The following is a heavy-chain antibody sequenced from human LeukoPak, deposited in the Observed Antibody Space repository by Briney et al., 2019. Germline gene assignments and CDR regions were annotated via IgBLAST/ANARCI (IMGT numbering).Heavy chain of an antibody. CDR1: GFTFSSYA. Sequence: GGSLRLSCAASGFTFSSYAMHWVRQAPGKGLEWVAVISYDGSNKYYADSVKGRFTISRDNSKNTLYLQMNSLRAEDTAVYYCEREQLQYYYDSSGSDYWGEEPQPTVSP. D-gene: IGHD3-22*01. CDR3: EREQLQYYYDSSGSDY. CDR2: ISYDGSNK. J-gene: IGHJ4*02. V-gene: IGHV3-30-3*01.